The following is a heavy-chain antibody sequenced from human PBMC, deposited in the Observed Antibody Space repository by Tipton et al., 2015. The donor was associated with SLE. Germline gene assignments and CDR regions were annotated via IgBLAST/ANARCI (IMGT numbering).Heavy chain of an antibody. CDR3: ARAQWAVYDFWSGYYPDY. D-gene: IGHD3-3*01. CDR2: ISAYNGNT. CDR1: GYTFTSYG. V-gene: IGHV1-18*01. Sequence: QLVQSGAEVKKPGASVKVSCKASGYTFTSYGISWVRQAPGQGLEWMGWISAYNGNTNYAQKLQGRVTMTTDASTSTAYMELRSLRSDGTAVYYCARAQWAVYDFWSGYYPDYWGQGTLVPVSS. J-gene: IGHJ4*02.